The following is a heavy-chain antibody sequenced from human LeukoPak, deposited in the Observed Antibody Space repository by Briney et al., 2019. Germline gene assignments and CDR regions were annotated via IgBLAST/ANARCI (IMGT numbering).Heavy chain of an antibody. V-gene: IGHV3-9*01. D-gene: IGHD6-13*01. CDR1: GFTFDGYA. CDR3: ARGRRGSNTGITASGWGFHFDY. Sequence: GGSLRLSCAGSGFTFDGYAIHWVRQAPGKGLEWVSGIGWNIGSTGYADSVKGRFTISRDNAKNSLYLQMNSLRAEDTALYYCARGRRGSNTGITASGWGFHFDYWGQGTLVTVSS. J-gene: IGHJ4*02. CDR2: IGWNIGST.